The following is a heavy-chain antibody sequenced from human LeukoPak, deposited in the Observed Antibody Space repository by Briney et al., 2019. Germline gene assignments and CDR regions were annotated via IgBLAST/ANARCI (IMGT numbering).Heavy chain of an antibody. Sequence: PSETLSLTCTVSGGSFSSYYWSWIRQPPGKGLEWIGYIYTSGSTNYNPSLKSRVAISVDTSKNQFSLKLSSVTAADTAVYYYARHRGCSSTSCYSNRAFDIWGQGTMVTVSS. CDR1: GGSFSSYY. CDR3: ARHRGCSSTSCYSNRAFDI. V-gene: IGHV4-4*09. D-gene: IGHD2-2*02. J-gene: IGHJ3*02. CDR2: IYTSGST.